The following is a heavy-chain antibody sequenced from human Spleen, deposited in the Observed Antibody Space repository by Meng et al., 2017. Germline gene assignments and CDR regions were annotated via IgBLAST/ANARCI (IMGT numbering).Heavy chain of an antibody. V-gene: IGHV3-74*01. D-gene: IGHD4-17*01. CDR1: GFTFSSYW. Sequence: GESLKISCAASGFTFSSYWMHWVRQAPGKGLVWVSRINSDGSSTSYADSVKGRFTISRDNAKNTLYLQMNSLSGEDTAVYYCAIDYHDYGDYGFYFDYWGQGTLVTVSS. CDR2: INSDGSST. CDR3: AIDYHDYGDYGFYFDY. J-gene: IGHJ4*02.